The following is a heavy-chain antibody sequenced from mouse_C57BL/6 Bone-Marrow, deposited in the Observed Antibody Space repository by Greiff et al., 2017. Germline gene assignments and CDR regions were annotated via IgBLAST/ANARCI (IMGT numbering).Heavy chain of an antibody. J-gene: IGHJ3*01. Sequence: QVQLQQPGAELVKPGASVKMSCKASGYTFTSYWLTWVKQRPGQGLEWIGDIYPGSGSTNYTEKFKSKDTLTVDTSSSTAYMQLSSLTSEVYAVYFCARFGAQATFAYGGQGTLVTVSA. CDR2: IYPGSGST. V-gene: IGHV1-55*01. CDR3: ARFGAQATFAY. CDR1: GYTFTSYW. D-gene: IGHD3-2*02.